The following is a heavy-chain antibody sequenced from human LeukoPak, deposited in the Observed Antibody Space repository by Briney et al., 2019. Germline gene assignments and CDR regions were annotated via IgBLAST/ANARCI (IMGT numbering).Heavy chain of an antibody. CDR3: SREQHGGRYFDY. Sequence: GGSLRLSCAVSGSTFSSYWIHWVRQAPGKGLEWVSRIYSDGTTTSYTDSVKGRFTISRDNAKNTLYLQMNSLRAEDTAVYYCSREQHGGRYFDYWGQGTLVTVSS. D-gene: IGHD3-16*01. CDR2: IYSDGTTT. V-gene: IGHV3-74*01. J-gene: IGHJ4*02. CDR1: GSTFSSYW.